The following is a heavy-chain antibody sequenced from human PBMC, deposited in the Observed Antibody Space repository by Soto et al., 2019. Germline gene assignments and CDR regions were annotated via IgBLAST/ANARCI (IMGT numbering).Heavy chain of an antibody. Sequence: EASVKVSCKASGYTFTSYGISWVRQAPGQGLEWMGWISAYNGNTNYAQKLQGRVTMTTDTSTSTAYMELRSLRSDDTAVYYCARDYVNYYDSSGYPDYWGQGTLVTVSS. CDR2: ISAYNGNT. CDR1: GYTFTSYG. D-gene: IGHD3-22*01. CDR3: ARDYVNYYDSSGYPDY. V-gene: IGHV1-18*04. J-gene: IGHJ4*02.